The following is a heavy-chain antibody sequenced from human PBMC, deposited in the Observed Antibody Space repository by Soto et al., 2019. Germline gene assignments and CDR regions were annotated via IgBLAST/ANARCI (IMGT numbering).Heavy chain of an antibody. D-gene: IGHD2-8*01. Sequence: SETLSLTCAVYGGSFIGYYWGWIRQPPGKGLEWIGEINHSGSTNYNPSLKSRVTISVDTSKNQFSLKLSSVTAADTAVYYCARRRTYCTNGVCYTGYFDYWGQGTLVTVSS. CDR2: INHSGST. J-gene: IGHJ4*02. CDR3: ARRRTYCTNGVCYTGYFDY. CDR1: GGSFIGYY. V-gene: IGHV4-34*01.